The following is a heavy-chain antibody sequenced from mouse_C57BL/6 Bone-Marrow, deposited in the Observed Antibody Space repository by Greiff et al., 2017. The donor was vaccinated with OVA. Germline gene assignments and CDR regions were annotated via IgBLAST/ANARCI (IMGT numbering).Heavy chain of an antibody. CDR3: ARVAYDGYYRPFDY. Sequence: EVKLEESGPGLVKPSQSLSLTCSVTGYSITSGYYWNWIRQFPGNKLEWMGYISYDGSNNYNPSLKNRISITRDTSKNQFFLKLNSVTTEDTATYYCARVAYDGYYRPFDYWGQGTTLTVSS. CDR2: ISYDGSN. CDR1: GYSITSGYY. D-gene: IGHD2-3*01. J-gene: IGHJ2*01. V-gene: IGHV3-6*01.